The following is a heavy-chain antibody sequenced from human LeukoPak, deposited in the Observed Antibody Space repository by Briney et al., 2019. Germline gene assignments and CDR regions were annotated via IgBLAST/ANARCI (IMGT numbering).Heavy chain of an antibody. Sequence: GASVKVSCKASGYTFTSYDINWVRQATGQGLEWMGWMNPNSGNTGYAQKFQGRVTMTRNTSISTAYMELSSLRSEDTAVYYCARGRGWLLLHNWFDPWGQGTLVTVSS. V-gene: IGHV1-8*01. CDR2: MNPNSGNT. CDR1: GYTFTSYD. J-gene: IGHJ5*02. D-gene: IGHD2-15*01. CDR3: ARGRGWLLLHNWFDP.